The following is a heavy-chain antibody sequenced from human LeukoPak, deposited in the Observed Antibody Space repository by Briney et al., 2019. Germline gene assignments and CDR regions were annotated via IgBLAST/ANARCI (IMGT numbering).Heavy chain of an antibody. V-gene: IGHV4-30-2*01. J-gene: IGHJ5*02. D-gene: IGHD1-1*01. CDR2: IYHSGST. Sequence: PSETLSLTCTVSGGSISSGGYYWNWIRQPPGKGLEWIGYIYHSGSTYYNPSLKSRVTISVDRSKNQFSLKLTSVTAADTAVYYCARDGANNWNDEGSFDPWGQGTLVTVSS. CDR1: GGSISSGGYY. CDR3: ARDGANNWNDEGSFDP.